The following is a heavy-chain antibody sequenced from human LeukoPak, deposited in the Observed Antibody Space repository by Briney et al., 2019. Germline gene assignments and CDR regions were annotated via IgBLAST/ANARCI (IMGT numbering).Heavy chain of an antibody. CDR3: ANRGSCSSTSCPLDY. CDR1: GFTFRSYA. J-gene: IGHJ4*02. V-gene: IGHV3-23*01. D-gene: IGHD2-2*01. Sequence: RGTLRLSSAASGFTFRSYAMSCGPEAPGKGLEWVSAISGSGGTTYYADSVKGRFTISRDNSKNTLYLQMNSLRAEDTAVYYCANRGSCSSTSCPLDYWGQGTLVTVSS. CDR2: ISGSGGTT.